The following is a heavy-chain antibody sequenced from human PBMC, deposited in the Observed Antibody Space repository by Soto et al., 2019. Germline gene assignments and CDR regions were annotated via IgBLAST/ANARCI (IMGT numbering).Heavy chain of an antibody. Sequence: EVHLVESGGALVQPGGSLRLSCEGSGFTFSSYEMNWVRQAPGKGLEWSSYISSTSGAIFYADSVKGRFTISRDNSKNVLFLQLDSLRAEDTADYNCARDRLNMVAGIAYFFDFWGHGTPVTVSS. CDR3: ARDRLNMVAGIAYFFDF. CDR2: ISSTSGAI. J-gene: IGHJ4*01. CDR1: GFTFSSYE. D-gene: IGHD6-13*01. V-gene: IGHV3-48*03.